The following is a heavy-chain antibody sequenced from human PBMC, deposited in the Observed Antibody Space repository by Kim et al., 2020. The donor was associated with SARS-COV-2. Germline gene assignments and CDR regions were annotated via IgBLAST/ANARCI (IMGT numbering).Heavy chain of an antibody. V-gene: IGHV4-39*07. J-gene: IGHJ5*02. CDR2: IYYGGGT. CDR3: ARGHRDILVVWFEP. CDR1: GDSSTYN. D-gene: IGHD2-15*01. Sequence: SETLSLTCTVSGDSSTYNWGWIRQPPGKGLEWIGTIYYGGGTSYSPSLRSRVTISMDTSKKQVSLKLTSVTAADTAVYFCARGHRDILVVWFEPWGQGTRVTVSS.